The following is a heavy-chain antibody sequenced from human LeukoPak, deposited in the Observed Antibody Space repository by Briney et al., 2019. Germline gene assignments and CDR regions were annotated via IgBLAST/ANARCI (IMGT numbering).Heavy chain of an antibody. CDR3: ARVNYAGGFDY. V-gene: IGHV3-66*02. CDR2: VYSDGTT. J-gene: IGHJ4*02. CDR1: GFSVSSDY. Sequence: PGGSLRLSCAASGFSVSSDYMSWVCQAPGKGLGWVSIVYSDGTTYYADSVKGRFSVSRDISKNTMNVQMNGLRPEDTAVYYCARVNYAGGFDYWGQGTLVTVSS. D-gene: IGHD1-7*01.